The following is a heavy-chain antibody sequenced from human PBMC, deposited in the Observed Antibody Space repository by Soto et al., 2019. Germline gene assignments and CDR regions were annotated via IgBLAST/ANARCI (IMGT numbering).Heavy chain of an antibody. CDR3: AREWGLLPYYVMNV. J-gene: IGHJ6*02. D-gene: IGHD7-27*01. Sequence: SETLSLTCIVSGDSVTSGSYYWTWLRQPPGKGLEWIGYISYTGRTKYNPSLRSRVTISVDTSKNDFSQNLSSVTAADTAVYFCAREWGLLPYYVMNVWGHGTAVTVSS. V-gene: IGHV4-61*03. CDR2: ISYTGRT. CDR1: GDSVTSGSYY.